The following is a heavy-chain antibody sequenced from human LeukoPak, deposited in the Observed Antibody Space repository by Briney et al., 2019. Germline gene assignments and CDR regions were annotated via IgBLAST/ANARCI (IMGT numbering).Heavy chain of an antibody. Sequence: GGSLRLSCAASGFTLSSYCMSWVRQAPGKVLEWVSAISGSGSNTYYADSVKGRFTISRDNSKNTLNLQMNSLRAEDTAVYYCARDLGQYYDTSDNWFDPWGQGTLVTVSS. CDR1: GFTLSSYC. J-gene: IGHJ5*02. V-gene: IGHV3-23*01. CDR2: ISGSGSNT. D-gene: IGHD3-22*01. CDR3: ARDLGQYYDTSDNWFDP.